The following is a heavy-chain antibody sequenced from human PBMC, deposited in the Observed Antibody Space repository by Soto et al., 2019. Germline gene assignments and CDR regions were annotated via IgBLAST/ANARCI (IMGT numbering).Heavy chain of an antibody. V-gene: IGHV4-34*01. CDR1: GGSFSGYY. Sequence: QVQLQQWGAGLLKPSETLPLTCAVYGGSFSGYYWSWIRQPPGKGLEWIGEINHSGSTNYNPSLKSRVTISVDTSKNQFSLKLSSVTAADTAVYYCARGLFSRALTYGGKGYFDLWGRGTLVTVSS. J-gene: IGHJ2*01. CDR2: INHSGST. D-gene: IGHD4-17*01. CDR3: ARGLFSRALTYGGKGYFDL.